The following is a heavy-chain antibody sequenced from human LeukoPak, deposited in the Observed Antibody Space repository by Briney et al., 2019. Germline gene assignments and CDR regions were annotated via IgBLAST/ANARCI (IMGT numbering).Heavy chain of an antibody. D-gene: IGHD3-10*01. Sequence: GGSLRLSRAASGFIVSSKYMSWVRQAPGKGLEWVSVIYSGGSTHYADSVKGRFTISRDNAKNSLSLQMNSLRAEDTAVYYCARPLMYYYGSETYFWFDPWGQGTLVTVSS. CDR2: IYSGGST. J-gene: IGHJ5*02. CDR3: ARPLMYYYGSETYFWFDP. CDR1: GFIVSSKY. V-gene: IGHV3-66*04.